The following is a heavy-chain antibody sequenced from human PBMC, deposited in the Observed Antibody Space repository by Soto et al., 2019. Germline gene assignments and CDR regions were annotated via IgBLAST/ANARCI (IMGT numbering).Heavy chain of an antibody. CDR1: GGSISSYY. V-gene: IGHV4-59*01. Sequence: PSETLSLTCTVSGGSISSYYWSWIRQPPGKGLEWIGYIYYSGSTNYNPSLKRRVTIPVDTSNNLLSLKLSAVTAADTAVYYCERLSGYSYGFDYWGQGTLVTVSS. J-gene: IGHJ4*02. CDR2: IYYSGST. CDR3: ERLSGYSYGFDY. D-gene: IGHD5-18*01.